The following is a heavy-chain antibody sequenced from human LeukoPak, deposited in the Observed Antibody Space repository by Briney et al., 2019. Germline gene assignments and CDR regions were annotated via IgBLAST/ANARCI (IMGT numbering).Heavy chain of an antibody. CDR3: ARSKTRPSVQDFDI. CDR2: MNPNSGNT. J-gene: IGHJ3*02. Sequence: GASVKVSCKASGYTFTSYDINWVRQATGQGLEWMGWMNPNSGNTGYAQKFQGRVIMARNTSISTAYMELSSLRSEDTAMYYCARSKTRPSVQDFDIWGQGTTVTVSS. V-gene: IGHV1-8*01. D-gene: IGHD6-6*01. CDR1: GYTFTSYD.